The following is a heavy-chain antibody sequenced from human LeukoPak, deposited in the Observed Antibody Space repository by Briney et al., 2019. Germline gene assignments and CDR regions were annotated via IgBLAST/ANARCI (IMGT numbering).Heavy chain of an antibody. CDR1: GGSFSGYY. CDR2: INHSGST. Sequence: SETLSLTCAVYGGSFSGYYWSWIRQPPGKGLEWIGEINHSGSTNYNPSLKSRVTISVDTSKNQFSLKLSSVTAADTAVYYCARGEYYDFWSGYYYYMDVWGKGTTVTVSS. V-gene: IGHV4-34*01. CDR3: ARGEYYDFWSGYYYYMDV. J-gene: IGHJ6*03. D-gene: IGHD3-3*01.